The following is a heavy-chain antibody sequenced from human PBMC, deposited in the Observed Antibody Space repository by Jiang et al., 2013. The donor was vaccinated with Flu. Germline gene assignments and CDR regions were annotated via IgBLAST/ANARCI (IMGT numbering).Heavy chain of an antibody. Sequence: QLVESGGGLVQPGGSLRLSCAASGFTFSNYWMSWVRQAPGKGLEWVANIKQDGSEKYYVDSVKGRFTISRDNAKNSLYLQMNSLRAEDTAVYYCARFDYGDYDDAFDIWGQGTMVTVSS. CDR3: ARFDYGDYDDAFDI. CDR2: IKQDGSEK. D-gene: IGHD4-17*01. J-gene: IGHJ3*02. V-gene: IGHV3-7*03. CDR1: GFTFSNYW.